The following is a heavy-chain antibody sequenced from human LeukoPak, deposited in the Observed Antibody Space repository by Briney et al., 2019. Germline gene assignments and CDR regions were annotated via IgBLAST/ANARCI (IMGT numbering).Heavy chain of an antibody. D-gene: IGHD1-26*01. Sequence: SQTLSLTCTVSGGSISSGSYYWSWIRQPAGKGLEWIGRIYTSGSTNYNPSLKSRVTISVDTSKNQFSLKLSSVTAADTAVYYCARELGYSGSYRDACDIWGQGTIVTVSS. CDR2: IYTSGST. J-gene: IGHJ3*02. CDR3: ARELGYSGSYRDACDI. V-gene: IGHV4-61*02. CDR1: GGSISSGSYY.